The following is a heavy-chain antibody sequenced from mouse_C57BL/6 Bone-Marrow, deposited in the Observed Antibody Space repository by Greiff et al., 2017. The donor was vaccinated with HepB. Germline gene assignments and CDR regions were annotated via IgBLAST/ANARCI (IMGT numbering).Heavy chain of an antibody. CDR2: ISNGGGST. D-gene: IGHD1-1*01. J-gene: IGHJ4*01. Sequence: EVQRVESGGGLVQPGGSLKLSCAASGFTFSDYYMYWVRQTPEKRLEWVAYISNGGGSTYYPDTVKGRFTISRDNAKNTLYLQMSRLKSEDTAMYYCARQEYYGSSPYYAMDYWGQGTSVTVSS. CDR3: ARQEYYGSSPYYAMDY. V-gene: IGHV5-12*01. CDR1: GFTFSDYY.